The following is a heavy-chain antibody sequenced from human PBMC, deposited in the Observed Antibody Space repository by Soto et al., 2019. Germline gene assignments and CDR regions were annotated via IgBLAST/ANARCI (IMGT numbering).Heavy chain of an antibody. Sequence: ASVTVSYKASGYTFTSYAMQGVRQAPGQRLEWMGWINAGNGNTKYSQKFHGRVTITRDTYASTAYMELSSLRSEDTAVYYWARGQWLDEEYFDYWGQGTLVTVSS. CDR1: GYTFTSYA. CDR3: ARGQWLDEEYFDY. D-gene: IGHD6-19*01. J-gene: IGHJ4*02. CDR2: INAGNGNT. V-gene: IGHV1-3*01.